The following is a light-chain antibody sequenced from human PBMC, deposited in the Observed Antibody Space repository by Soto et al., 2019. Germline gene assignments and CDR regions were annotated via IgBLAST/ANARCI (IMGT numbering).Light chain of an antibody. V-gene: IGKV1-39*01. J-gene: IGKJ4*01. CDR2: AAY. CDR1: QSISSY. Sequence: NQMTLSPSSLSAYVRDRVTITCRASQSISSYLNWYPQKPGRAPKLLIYAAYNLQSGVPSRFSGSGSGTDFTLAISALQPDDFATYFCQQTYCIPLTFGGGAKV. CDR3: QQTYCIPLT.